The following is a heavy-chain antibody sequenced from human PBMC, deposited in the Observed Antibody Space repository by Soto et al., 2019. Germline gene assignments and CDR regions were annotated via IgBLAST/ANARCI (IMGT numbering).Heavy chain of an antibody. J-gene: IGHJ2*01. CDR1: GGSFSGYY. CDR2: INHSGST. Sequence: ASETLSLTCAVYGGSFSGYYWSWIRQPPGKGLEWIGEINHSGSTNYNPSLKSRVTISADTSKDQFSLKLSSVTAADTAVYYCARGGNNSHYWYFDLWGRGTLVSVSS. CDR3: ARGGNNSHYWYFDL. D-gene: IGHD1-20*01. V-gene: IGHV4-34*01.